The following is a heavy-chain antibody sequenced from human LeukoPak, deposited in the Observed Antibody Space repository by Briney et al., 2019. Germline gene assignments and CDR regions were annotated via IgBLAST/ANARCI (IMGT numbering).Heavy chain of an antibody. CDR2: IYHSGST. D-gene: IGHD3-22*01. CDR3: ARGNYYDSSGYPTHWFDP. V-gene: IGHV4-59*12. J-gene: IGHJ5*02. CDR1: GGSISSYY. Sequence: SETLSLTCTVSGGSISSYYWSWIRQPPGKGLEWIGYIYHSGSTYYNPSLKSRVTISVDRSKNQFSLKLSSVTAADTAVYYCARGNYYDSSGYPTHWFDPWGQGTLVTVSS.